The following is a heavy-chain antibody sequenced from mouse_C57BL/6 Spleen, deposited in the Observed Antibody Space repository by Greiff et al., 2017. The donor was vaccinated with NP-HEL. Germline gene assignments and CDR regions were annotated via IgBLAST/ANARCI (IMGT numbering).Heavy chain of an antibody. Sequence: EEKLVESGGGLVKPGGSLKLSCAASGFTFSDYGMHWVRQAPEKGLEWVAYISSGSSTIYYADTVKGRFTISRDNAKNTLFLQMTSLRSEDTAMYYCARSSSYYYYAMDYWGQGTSVTVSS. CDR2: ISSGSSTI. CDR1: GFTFSDYG. D-gene: IGHD1-1*01. J-gene: IGHJ4*01. CDR3: ARSSSYYYYAMDY. V-gene: IGHV5-17*01.